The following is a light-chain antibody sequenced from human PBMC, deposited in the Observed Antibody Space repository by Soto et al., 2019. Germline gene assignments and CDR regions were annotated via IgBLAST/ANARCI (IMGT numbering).Light chain of an antibody. CDR2: DAS. CDR3: QQYNSYSGT. J-gene: IGKJ1*01. CDR1: QSISSW. Sequence: DIQMTQCPSTVSASVGDRVTITCRASQSISSWLAWYQQKPGKAPKLLIYDASSLESGVPPRFSGSGSGTEFTLTISSLQPDDFATYYCQQYNSYSGTFGQGTKVDIK. V-gene: IGKV1-5*01.